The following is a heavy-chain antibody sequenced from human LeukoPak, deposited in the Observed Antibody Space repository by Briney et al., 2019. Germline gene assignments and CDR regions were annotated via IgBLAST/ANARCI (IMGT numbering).Heavy chain of an antibody. V-gene: IGHV3-30*18. Sequence: PGGSLRLSCAASGFSSSIYGMYGVRQAPGKGLEWVAVISYDGSNKYYADSVKGRFTISRDNYKNTLYLQMNSLRAEDTAVYYCAKSATGDYYVFDYWGQGTLVTVSS. CDR1: GFSSSIYG. D-gene: IGHD4-17*01. J-gene: IGHJ4*02. CDR3: AKSATGDYYVFDY. CDR2: ISYDGSNK.